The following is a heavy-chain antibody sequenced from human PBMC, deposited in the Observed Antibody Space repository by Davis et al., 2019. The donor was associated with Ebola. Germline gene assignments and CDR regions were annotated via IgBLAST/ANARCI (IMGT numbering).Heavy chain of an antibody. D-gene: IGHD4-23*01. Sequence: PGGSLRLSCAASRFTVSSNYMSWVRQAPGKGLEWVSIIYTGGDTHYADSVKGRFTISRDNSKNTLYLQMNSLRAEDTAVYYCAREMAGHYGGNSQAFDIWGQGTMVTVSS. CDR2: IYTGGDT. J-gene: IGHJ3*02. CDR1: RFTVSSNY. V-gene: IGHV3-53*01. CDR3: AREMAGHYGGNSQAFDI.